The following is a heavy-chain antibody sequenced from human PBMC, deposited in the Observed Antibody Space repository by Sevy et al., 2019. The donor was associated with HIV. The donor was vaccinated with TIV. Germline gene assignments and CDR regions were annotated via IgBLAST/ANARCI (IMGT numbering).Heavy chain of an antibody. V-gene: IGHV3-33*08. CDR2: IWYDGSNK. D-gene: IGHD3-10*01. CDR3: ARESGLLWFGELHGMDV. CDR1: GFTISTYW. J-gene: IGHJ6*02. Sequence: GWSLRLSCAASGFTISTYWVTWVRQAPGKGLEWVAVIWYDGSNKYYTDSVKGRFTISRDNSKNTLYLQMNSLRAEDTAVYYCARESGLLWFGELHGMDVWGQGTTVTVSS.